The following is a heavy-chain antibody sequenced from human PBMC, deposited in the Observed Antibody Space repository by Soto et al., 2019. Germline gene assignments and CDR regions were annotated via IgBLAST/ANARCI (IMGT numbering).Heavy chain of an antibody. J-gene: IGHJ4*01. Sequence: GGSLRLSCMASGFPSSTYGFSTYAMTWVRQPPGKGLEWVSVITGSGSHSYYADSVKGRFTISRDNSRNTLFLQMDSLRADDTAVYFCAKGKSSEFLSSFDDWGHGTLVTVSS. V-gene: IGHV3-23*01. D-gene: IGHD3-10*01. CDR1: GFPSSTYGFSTYA. CDR3: AKGKSSEFLSSFDD. CDR2: ITGSGSHS.